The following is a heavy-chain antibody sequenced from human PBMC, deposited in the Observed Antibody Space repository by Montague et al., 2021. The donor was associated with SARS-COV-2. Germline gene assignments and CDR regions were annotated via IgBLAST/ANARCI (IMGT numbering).Heavy chain of an antibody. V-gene: IGHV3-23*01. CDR1: GFTFSSYA. J-gene: IGHJ6*02. CDR3: AKDRSQWLRTNGMNL. D-gene: IGHD5-12*01. Sequence: SLRLSCSASGFTFSSYAMSWVRQAPGKGPEWVSGISGSGSNTYYXDAVRGRFTISRDNSKNTLYLQMNSLSAEDTGPYYCAKDRSQWLRTNGMNLWGQGTTVTVSS. CDR2: ISGSGSNT.